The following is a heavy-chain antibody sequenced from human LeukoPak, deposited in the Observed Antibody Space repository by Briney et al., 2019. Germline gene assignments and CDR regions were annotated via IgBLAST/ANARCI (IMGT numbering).Heavy chain of an antibody. Sequence: GGSLRVSCATSGFAFGSYCILWVRQVPGKGLVWVSRISGDGSTTTYADSVKGRFTISRDNTKNILYLQMDSLRTEDTAIYYCARLQFDYWGQGIVVSVSS. CDR1: GFAFGSYC. CDR2: ISGDGSTT. V-gene: IGHV3-74*01. CDR3: ARLQFDY. J-gene: IGHJ4*02.